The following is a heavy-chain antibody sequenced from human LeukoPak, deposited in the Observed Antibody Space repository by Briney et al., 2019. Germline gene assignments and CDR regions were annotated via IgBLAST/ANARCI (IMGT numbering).Heavy chain of an antibody. D-gene: IGHD3-9*01. CDR3: AREGDILTGYPRAAAPTRGKDLDY. Sequence: SETLSLTCTVSGGSISSYYWSWIRQPPGEGLEWIGYIYYSGSTNYNPSLKSRVTISVDTSKNQFSLKLSSVTAADTAVYYCAREGDILTGYPRAAAPTRGKDLDYWGQGTLVTVSS. CDR2: IYYSGST. V-gene: IGHV4-59*01. CDR1: GGSISSYY. J-gene: IGHJ4*02.